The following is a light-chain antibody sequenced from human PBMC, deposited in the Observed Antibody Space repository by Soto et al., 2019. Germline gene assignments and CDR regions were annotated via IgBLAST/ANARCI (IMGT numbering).Light chain of an antibody. V-gene: IGKV3-20*01. J-gene: IGKJ1*01. Sequence: EIVLTQSPGTLSLSPGERATLFCRASQRVSSNYLAWYQQKPGQAPRLLIYGTSSRATGIPDRFSGSGSGTDFTLTISRLEPEDFAVYFCQQSGSSSWTFGQGTKVDIK. CDR1: QRVSSNY. CDR2: GTS. CDR3: QQSGSSSWT.